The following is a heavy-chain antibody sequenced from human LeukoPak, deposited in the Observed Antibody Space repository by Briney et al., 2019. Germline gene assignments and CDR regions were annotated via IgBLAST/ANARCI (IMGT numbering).Heavy chain of an antibody. CDR1: GFTFSSYG. CDR2: ISYDGSNK. J-gene: IGHJ4*02. D-gene: IGHD2-15*01. V-gene: IGHV3-30*18. CDR3: AKDLGGGSCYY. Sequence: GGSLRLSCAASGFTFSSYGMHWVRQAPGKGLEWVAVISYDGSNKYYADSVKGRFTISRDNSKNTLYLQMNSLRAEDTAVYYCAKDLGGGSCYYWGQGTLVTVSS.